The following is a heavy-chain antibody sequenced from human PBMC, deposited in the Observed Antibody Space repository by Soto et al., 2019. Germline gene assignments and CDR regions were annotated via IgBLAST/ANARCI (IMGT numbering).Heavy chain of an antibody. CDR3: ARVVLAARHLNAFDI. V-gene: IGHV4-30-4*01. J-gene: IGHJ3*02. Sequence: LSLTCTVSGGSISSGDYYWSWIRQPPGKGLEWIGYIYYSGSTCYNPSLKSRVTISVDTSKNQFSLKLSSVTAADTAVYYCARVVLAARHLNAFDIWGQGTMVTVSS. CDR1: GGSISSGDYY. CDR2: IYYSGST. D-gene: IGHD6-6*01.